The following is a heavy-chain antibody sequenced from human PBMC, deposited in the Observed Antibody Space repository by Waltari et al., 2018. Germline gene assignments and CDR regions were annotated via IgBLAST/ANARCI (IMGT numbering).Heavy chain of an antibody. CDR3: ARGLATVH. J-gene: IGHJ4*02. Sequence: QVQLVESGGGVVQPGRSLRLSCAAYGFTFSSYAMHWVRQAPGKGLEWVAVISYDGSNKYYADSVKGRFTISRDNSKNTLYLQMNSLRAEDTAVYYCARGLATVHWGQGTLVTVSS. CDR1: GFTFSSYA. CDR2: ISYDGSNK. V-gene: IGHV3-30-3*01. D-gene: IGHD3-9*01.